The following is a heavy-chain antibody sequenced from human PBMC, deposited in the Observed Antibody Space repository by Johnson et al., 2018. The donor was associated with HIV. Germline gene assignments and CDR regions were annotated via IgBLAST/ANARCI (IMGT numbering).Heavy chain of an antibody. D-gene: IGHD6-6*01. CDR1: GFTFSSYW. V-gene: IGHV3-74*02. J-gene: IGHJ3*02. CDR3: ATSISTPPGAFDI. CDR2: INSDGSST. Sequence: MQLVESGGGLVQPGGSLRLSCAASGFTFSSYWMHWVRQAPGKGLVWVSRINSDGSSTSYADSVKGRFTISRDNAKNTLYLQMNNLRAGDTAVYYCATSISTPPGAFDIWGQGTMVTVSS.